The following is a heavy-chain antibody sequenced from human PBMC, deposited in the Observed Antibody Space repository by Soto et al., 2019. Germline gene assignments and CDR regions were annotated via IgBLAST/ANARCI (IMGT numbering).Heavy chain of an antibody. CDR2: ISSSSSHI. CDR3: ARDLGTGWSIDY. V-gene: IGHV3-21*01. J-gene: IGHJ4*02. CDR1: GLTFSTYS. Sequence: GGSLRLSCAASGLTFSTYSMNWVRQAPGEGLEWVSCISSSSSHIFYVDSVKGRFTISRDNAKNSLFLQMNSLRAEDTAVYYCARDLGTGWSIDYWGQGTLVTVSS. D-gene: IGHD6-19*01.